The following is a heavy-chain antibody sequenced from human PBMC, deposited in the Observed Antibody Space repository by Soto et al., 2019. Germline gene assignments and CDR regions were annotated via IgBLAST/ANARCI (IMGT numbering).Heavy chain of an antibody. D-gene: IGHD3-22*01. CDR1: GFTFSTYS. V-gene: IGHV3-21*01. J-gene: IGHJ6*02. CDR2: ISSSSSYI. Sequence: EVQLVESGGGLVKPGVSLRLSCAASGFTFSTYSMNWVRQAPGKGLEWVSSISSSSSYIYYADSVKGRFTIPRDNAKNSLYLQMNSLRAEDTAVYYCARYDSSGYYWPYYYYGMDVWGQGTTVTVSS. CDR3: ARYDSSGYYWPYYYYGMDV.